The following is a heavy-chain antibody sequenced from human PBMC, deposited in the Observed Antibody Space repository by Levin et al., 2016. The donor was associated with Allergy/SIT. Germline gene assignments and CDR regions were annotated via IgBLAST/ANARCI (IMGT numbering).Heavy chain of an antibody. D-gene: IGHD1-26*01. CDR2: INWNGGST. J-gene: IGHJ5*02. CDR3: ARTASEGELLGWFDP. V-gene: IGHV3-20*03. Sequence: WIRQPPGKGLEWVSGINWNGGSTGYADSVKGRFTISRDNAKNSLYLQMNSLRAEDTALYYCARTASEGELLGWFDPWGQGTLVTVSS.